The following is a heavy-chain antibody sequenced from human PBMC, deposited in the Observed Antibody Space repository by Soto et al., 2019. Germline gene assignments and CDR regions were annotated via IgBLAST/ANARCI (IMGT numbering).Heavy chain of an antibody. CDR2: VNPNNGDT. CDR1: GYTFSNYD. CDR3: AKVSTKGSAIDFDY. J-gene: IGHJ4*02. D-gene: IGHD3-10*01. Sequence: QVQLVQSGAELKKPGASVKVSCKASGYTFSNYDMNWVRQATGQGPEWIGWVNPNNGDTGYAQKFQGRVTLTTDISTTAAYMEMPSLRSEDTAIYYCAKVSTKGSAIDFDYWGQGTLITVSS. V-gene: IGHV1-8*01.